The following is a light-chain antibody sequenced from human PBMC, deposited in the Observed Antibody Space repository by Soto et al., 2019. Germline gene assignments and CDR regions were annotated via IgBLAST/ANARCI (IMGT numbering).Light chain of an antibody. CDR2: KAP. CDR1: QSISSW. CDR3: QQYNSYSPGYT. J-gene: IGKJ2*01. V-gene: IGKV1-5*03. Sequence: DIQMTQSPSTLSASVGDRVTITCRASQSISSWLAWYQQKPGKAPKLLIYKAPSLESGVPSRFSGSGSGTEFTLTISSLQPDDFATYYCQQYNSYSPGYTFGQGTKLEIK.